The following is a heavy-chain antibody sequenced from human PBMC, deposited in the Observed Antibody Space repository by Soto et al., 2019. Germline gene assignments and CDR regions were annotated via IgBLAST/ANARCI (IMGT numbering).Heavy chain of an antibody. CDR2: INAGNGNT. D-gene: IGHD1-1*01. Sequence: GASVKVSCKASGYTFTSYAMHWVRQAPGQRLEWMGWINAGNGNTKYSQKFQGRVTITRDTSASTAYMELSSLRSDDTAVYYCARDRSRSWNHDDAFDIWGQGTMVTVPS. V-gene: IGHV1-3*01. J-gene: IGHJ3*02. CDR3: ARDRSRSWNHDDAFDI. CDR1: GYTFTSYA.